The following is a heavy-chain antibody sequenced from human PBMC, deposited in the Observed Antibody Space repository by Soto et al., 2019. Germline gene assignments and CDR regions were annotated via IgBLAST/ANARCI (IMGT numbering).Heavy chain of an antibody. CDR3: ARGSSGFNWFDP. V-gene: IGHV1-69*13. D-gene: IGHD6-19*01. CDR2: IIPIFGTA. CDR1: GGTFSIYA. J-gene: IGHJ5*02. Sequence: SVKVSCKASGGTFSIYAISWVRQAPGQGLEWVGGIIPIFGTANYAQKFQGRVTITADESTSTAYMELSSLRSEDTAVYYCARGSSGFNWFDPWGQGTLVTVSS.